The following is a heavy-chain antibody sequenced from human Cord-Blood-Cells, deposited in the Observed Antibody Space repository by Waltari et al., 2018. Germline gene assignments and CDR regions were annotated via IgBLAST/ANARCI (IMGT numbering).Heavy chain of an antibody. J-gene: IGHJ5*02. CDR1: GFTFSSYA. CDR2: ISDDGSNK. V-gene: IGHV3-30-3*01. Sequence: QVQLVESGGGVVQPGRSLRLSCAASGFTFSSYAMHWVRQAPGKGLDWVAVISDDGSNKYYADSVKGRFTISRDNSKNTLYLQMNSLRAEDTAVYYCARDGREWYGDYWFDPWGQGTLVTVSS. CDR3: ARDGREWYGDYWFDP. D-gene: IGHD4-17*01.